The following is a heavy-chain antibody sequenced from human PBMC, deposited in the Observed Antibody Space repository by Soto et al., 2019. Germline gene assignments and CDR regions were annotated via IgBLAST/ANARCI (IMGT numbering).Heavy chain of an antibody. J-gene: IGHJ4*02. CDR1: GGSISSYY. CDR3: AGRYGGHLGS. CDR2: IYYSGST. D-gene: IGHD3-16*01. Sequence: QVQLQESGPGLVKPSETLSLTCTVSGGSISSYYWSWIRQPPGKGLEWIGYIYYSGSTNYNPSLTSRVPLSVHPAKNQFSLELSSVPAADAAVFYRAGRYGGHLGSRGQGTLVTVSS. V-gene: IGHV4-59*01.